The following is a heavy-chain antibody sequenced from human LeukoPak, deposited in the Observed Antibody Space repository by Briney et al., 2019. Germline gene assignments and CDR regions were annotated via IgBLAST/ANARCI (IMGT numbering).Heavy chain of an antibody. CDR3: ASQSGYCSGGSCYWDYYYGMDV. Sequence: SETLSLTCSVSGGSISSADYFWSWIRQPPGKGLEWIGHMYHSGSAYYNPSLESRVTISVDTSKNQFSLKLSSVTAADTAVYYCASQSGYCSGGSCYWDYYYGMDVWGQGTTVTVSS. J-gene: IGHJ6*02. V-gene: IGHV4-30-2*02. D-gene: IGHD2-15*01. CDR2: MYHSGSA. CDR1: GGSISSADYF.